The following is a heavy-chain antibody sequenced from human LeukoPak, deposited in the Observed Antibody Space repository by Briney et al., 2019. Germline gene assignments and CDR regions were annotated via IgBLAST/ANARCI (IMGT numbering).Heavy chain of an antibody. J-gene: IGHJ6*02. CDR1: GVTFSGYS. V-gene: IGHV3-21*01. CDR3: ARSSSKLYYYYGMDV. CDR2: VSSSSSYI. Sequence: GGSLRLSCAASGVTFSGYSMNWVRQAPGKGLKWVSSVSSSSSYIYYADSVKGRFTISRDNAKNSLYLQMNSLRAEDTAVYYCARSSSKLYYYYGMDVWGQGTTVTVSS.